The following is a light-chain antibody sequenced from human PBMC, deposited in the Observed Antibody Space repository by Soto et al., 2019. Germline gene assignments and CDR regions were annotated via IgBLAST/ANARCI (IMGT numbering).Light chain of an antibody. CDR3: SSYTGSSPPYV. V-gene: IGLV2-14*01. CDR2: DVN. CDR1: SSDVGAYNF. Sequence: QSALTQPASVSGSPGQSITISCTGTSSDVGAYNFVSWYQQHPGKAPKLMIYDVNDRPSGVSNRFSGSKSGNTASLTISGLQAEDEADYYCSSYTGSSPPYVFGTGTKVTVL. J-gene: IGLJ1*01.